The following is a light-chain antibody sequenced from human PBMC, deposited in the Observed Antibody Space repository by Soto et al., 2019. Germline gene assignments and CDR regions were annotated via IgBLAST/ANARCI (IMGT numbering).Light chain of an antibody. CDR1: QSISSY. CDR3: QQSYGTPIT. V-gene: IGKV1-39*01. CDR2: AAS. Sequence: DIQLTQSPSSQSASVGDRVTITVLASQSISSYLNWYQQKPGKAPKFLIYAASSLQSGVPSRFSGSGSGTDFTLTISSLQPEDFATYYCQQSYGTPITFGQGTRLEI. J-gene: IGKJ5*01.